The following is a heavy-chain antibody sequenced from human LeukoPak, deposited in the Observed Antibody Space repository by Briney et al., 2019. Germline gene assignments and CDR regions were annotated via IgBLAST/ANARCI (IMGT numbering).Heavy chain of an antibody. J-gene: IGHJ4*02. D-gene: IGHD3-16*01. V-gene: IGHV1-2*02. Sequence: ASVKVSCKASGYTFTGYYMHWVRQAPGQGLEWMGWINPNSGGTDYAQKFQGRVTMTRDTSISTACMELSRLRSDDTAVYYCARDPWGGNFDYWGQGSLVTVSS. CDR2: INPNSGGT. CDR3: ARDPWGGNFDY. CDR1: GYTFTGYY.